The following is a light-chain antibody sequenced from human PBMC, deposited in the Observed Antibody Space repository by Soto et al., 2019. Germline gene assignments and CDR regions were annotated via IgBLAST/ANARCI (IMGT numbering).Light chain of an antibody. CDR1: TSNIGRNS. Sequence: QSVLTQSPSASGTPGQRVTISCSGSTSNIGRNSVTLYKQFPGTAPTLLMYRDDQRPSGLPDRFSGSKSGTSASLAISGLRSDDEADYYCASWDDSLRGLVFGGGTKVTVL. V-gene: IGLV1-47*01. CDR3: ASWDDSLRGLV. J-gene: IGLJ2*01. CDR2: RDD.